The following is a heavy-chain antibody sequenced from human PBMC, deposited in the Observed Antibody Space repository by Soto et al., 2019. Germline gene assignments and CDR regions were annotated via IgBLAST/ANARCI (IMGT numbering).Heavy chain of an antibody. CDR3: ARDRGGSGYYYYGMDV. J-gene: IGHJ6*02. V-gene: IGHV4-31*03. D-gene: IGHD2-15*01. CDR1: GGSISSGGYY. CDR2: IYYSGST. Sequence: QVQLQESGPGLVKPSQTLSLTCTVSGGSISSGGYYWSWIRQHPGKGLEWIGYIYYSGSTYYNPSLKSRVTISVETSKNQFSLKLSSVTAADTAVYFCARDRGGSGYYYYGMDVWGQGTTVTVSS.